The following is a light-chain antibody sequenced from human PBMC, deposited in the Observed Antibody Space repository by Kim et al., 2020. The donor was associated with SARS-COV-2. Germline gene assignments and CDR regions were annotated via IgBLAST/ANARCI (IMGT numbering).Light chain of an antibody. V-gene: IGLV2-8*01. CDR1: SRDVGDYDS. J-gene: IGLJ3*02. CDR3: CSYAGTNNVM. CDR2: EVT. Sequence: GQSVTFSCTGTSRDVGDYDSVSWYQQYPGKAPKLMIYEVTKRPSGVPDRFSGSKSANTASLTDSGLQPEDEAVYYCCSYAGTNNVMFGGGTQLTVL.